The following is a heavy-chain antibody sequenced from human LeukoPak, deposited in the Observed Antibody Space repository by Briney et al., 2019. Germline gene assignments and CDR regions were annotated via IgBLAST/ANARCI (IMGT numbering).Heavy chain of an antibody. CDR1: GFTFSSYA. CDR3: AKGTVRSCSGPSCYPLDS. CDR2: VTDTGGNT. J-gene: IGHJ4*02. V-gene: IGHV3-23*01. D-gene: IGHD2-15*01. Sequence: GGSLRLSCAASGFTFSSYAMTWVRQAPVKGLEWLSVVTDTGGNTYHADSVKGRFTISRDNSKNTVYLEMNSLRVEDTAVYYCAKGTVRSCSGPSCYPLDSWGQGTLVTVSP.